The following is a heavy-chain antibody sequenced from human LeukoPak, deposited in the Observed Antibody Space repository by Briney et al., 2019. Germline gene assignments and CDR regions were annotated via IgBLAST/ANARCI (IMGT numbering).Heavy chain of an antibody. D-gene: IGHD3-22*01. V-gene: IGHV4-61*01. CDR1: GGSLSSGSYY. CDR2: IYYSGST. Sequence: SETLSLTCTVSGGSLSSGSYYWSWIRQPPGKGLEWIAYIYYSGSTNYNPSLKSRATISVDTSKNQFSLKLSSVTAADTAVYYCARDVYYDSSASSGIDYGGREPLVPV. J-gene: IGHJ4*02. CDR3: ARDVYYDSSASSGIDY.